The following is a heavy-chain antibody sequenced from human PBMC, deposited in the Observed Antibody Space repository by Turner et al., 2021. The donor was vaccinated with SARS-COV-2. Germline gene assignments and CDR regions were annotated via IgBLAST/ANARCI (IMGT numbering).Heavy chain of an antibody. CDR1: GFTFSSYS. D-gene: IGHD3-3*01. V-gene: IGHV3-21*01. J-gene: IGHJ6*02. Sequence: GGGLVKPGGSLRLPCAASGFTFSSYSMNWVRQAPGKGLEWVSSISSSSSYIYYADSVKGRFTISRDNAKNSLYLQMNSLRAEDTAVYYCARVRPLSYGFLEWFYYYGMDVWGQGTTVTVSS. CDR2: ISSSSSYI. CDR3: ARVRPLSYGFLEWFYYYGMDV.